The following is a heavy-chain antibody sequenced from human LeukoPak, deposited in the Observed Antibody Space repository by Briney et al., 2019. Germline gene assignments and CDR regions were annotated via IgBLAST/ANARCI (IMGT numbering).Heavy chain of an antibody. CDR3: ARAVSFDI. Sequence: SETLSLTCAVSGGSISSGGYSWGWIRQPPGKGLEWIGYIYHSGSTYYNPSLKSRVTISVDRSKNQFSLKLSSVTAADTAVYYCARAVSFDIWGQGTMVTASS. J-gene: IGHJ3*02. CDR1: GGSISSGGYS. V-gene: IGHV4-30-2*01. CDR2: IYHSGST.